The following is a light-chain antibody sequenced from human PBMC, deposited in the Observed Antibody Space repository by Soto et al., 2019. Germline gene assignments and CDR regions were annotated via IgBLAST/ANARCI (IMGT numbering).Light chain of an antibody. Sequence: QSVLTQPASVSGSRGQSITIPCTGTSSDVGGYNYVSWYQQHPGRAPKLIIYDVTNRPSGISNRFSGSKSGNTASLTISGLQTEDEADYYCISFTSRHIYVFGTGTKVTVL. CDR3: ISFTSRHIYV. J-gene: IGLJ1*01. CDR2: DVT. CDR1: SSDVGGYNY. V-gene: IGLV2-14*03.